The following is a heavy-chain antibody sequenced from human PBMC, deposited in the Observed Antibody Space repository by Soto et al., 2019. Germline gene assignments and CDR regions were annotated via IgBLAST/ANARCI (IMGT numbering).Heavy chain of an antibody. J-gene: IGHJ4*02. CDR3: ARVLGPTLFGFDY. CDR1: GGSISSYY. V-gene: IGHV4-59*01. Sequence: PSETLSLTCTFSGGSISSYYWSWIRQPPGKGLEWIGYIYYSGSTNYNPSLKSRVTISVDTSKNQFSLKLSSVTAADTAVYYRARVLGPTLFGFDYWGQGTLVTVSS. CDR2: IYYSGST. D-gene: IGHD3-10*02.